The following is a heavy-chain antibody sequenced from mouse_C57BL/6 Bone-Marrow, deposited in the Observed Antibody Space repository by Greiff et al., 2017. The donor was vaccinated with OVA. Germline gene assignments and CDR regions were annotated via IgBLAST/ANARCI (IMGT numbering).Heavy chain of an antibody. D-gene: IGHD4-1*01. J-gene: IGHJ2*01. Sequence: EVKLQESGPGLVKPSQSLSLTCSVTGYSITSGYYWNWIRQFPGNKLEWMGYISYDGSNNYNPSLKNRISITRDTSKNQFFLKLNSVTTEDTATYYCARGELGHDYWGQGTTLTVSS. V-gene: IGHV3-6*01. CDR2: ISYDGSN. CDR3: ARGELGHDY. CDR1: GYSITSGYY.